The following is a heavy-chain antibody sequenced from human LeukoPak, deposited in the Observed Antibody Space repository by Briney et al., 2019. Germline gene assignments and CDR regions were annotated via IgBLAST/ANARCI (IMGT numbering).Heavy chain of an antibody. V-gene: IGHV4-59*01. D-gene: IGHD4-11*01. CDR2: IYYSGST. Sequence: SETLSLTXTVSGGSISSYYWSWIRQPPGKGLEWIGYIYYSGSTNYNLSLKSRVTTSVDTSKNQFSLKLSSVTAADTAVYYCAAYDYSNSYYFDYWGQGTLVTVSS. J-gene: IGHJ4*02. CDR3: AAYDYSNSYYFDY. CDR1: GGSISSYY.